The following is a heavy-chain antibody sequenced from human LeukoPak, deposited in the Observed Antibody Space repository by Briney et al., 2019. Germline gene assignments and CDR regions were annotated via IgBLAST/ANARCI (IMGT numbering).Heavy chain of an antibody. J-gene: IGHJ4*02. CDR2: ISSSSSYI. CDR1: GFTFNNYS. Sequence: PGGSLRLSCAVSGFTFNNYSMNWVRQAPGEGLEWVSSISSSSSYIYYADSVKGRFTISRDNAKNSLYLQMNSLRAEDTAVYYCARSQIGGHVDYWGQGTLVTVSS. CDR3: ARSQIGGHVDY. V-gene: IGHV3-21*01. D-gene: IGHD5-12*01.